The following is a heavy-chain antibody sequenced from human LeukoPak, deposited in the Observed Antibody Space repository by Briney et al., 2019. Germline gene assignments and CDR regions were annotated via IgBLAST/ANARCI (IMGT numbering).Heavy chain of an antibody. CDR3: ARDVPMIKLKRKVRWFDP. V-gene: IGHV4-59*01. Sequence: SETLSLTCTVSGGSISSYYGSWLRQPPGKGLEWIGYIYYSGNTNYNPSLKSRVTISVDTSTNQFSLKLSSVTAADTAVYYCARDVPMIKLKRKVRWFDPWGQGTLVTVSS. CDR1: GGSISSYY. CDR2: IYYSGNT. J-gene: IGHJ5*02. D-gene: IGHD3-22*01.